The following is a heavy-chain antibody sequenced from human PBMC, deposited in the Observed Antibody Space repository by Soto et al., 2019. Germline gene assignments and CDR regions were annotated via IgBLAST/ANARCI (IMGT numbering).Heavy chain of an antibody. V-gene: IGHV4-30-4*01. CDR3: ARGRYCLTGRCFPNWFDS. CDR2: IYKSTTT. D-gene: IGHD2-15*01. CDR1: GHSISTVDYF. J-gene: IGHJ5*01. Sequence: SETLSLTCSVPGHSISTVDYFWAWNRQPPGQALEYIGYIYKSTTTYYNPSFESRVAISLDTSKSQFSLNVTSVTAADTAVYFCARGRYCLTGRCFPNWFDSWGQGTLVTVSS.